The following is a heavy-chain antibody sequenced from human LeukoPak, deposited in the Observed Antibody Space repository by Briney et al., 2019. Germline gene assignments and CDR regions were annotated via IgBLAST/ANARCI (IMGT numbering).Heavy chain of an antibody. CDR2: INANSGGT. CDR3: ARATDSSGYYCDC. J-gene: IGHJ4*02. V-gene: IGHV1-2*02. CDR1: GYTFTGYY. D-gene: IGHD3-22*01. Sequence: ASVNVSCKASGYTFTGYYMHWVRQAPGQGLEWMGWINANSGGTNYAQTFQGRVTMTRDTSISTAYMELSRLRSDDTAVYYCARATDSSGYYCDCWGQGTLVTVSS.